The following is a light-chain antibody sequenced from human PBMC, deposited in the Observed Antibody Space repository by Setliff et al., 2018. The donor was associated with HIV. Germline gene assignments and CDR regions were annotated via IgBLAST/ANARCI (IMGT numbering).Light chain of an antibody. Sequence: QSALTQPASVSGSPGQPITISCTGTSSDVGSYNFVSWYQQHPGKAPKLMIYEVSKRPSGVSNRFSGSKSGNTASLTISGLQAEDEADYYCCSYAGSSTLVFGGGTKVTVL. CDR2: EVS. V-gene: IGLV2-23*02. CDR1: SSDVGSYNF. CDR3: CSYAGSSTLV. J-gene: IGLJ2*01.